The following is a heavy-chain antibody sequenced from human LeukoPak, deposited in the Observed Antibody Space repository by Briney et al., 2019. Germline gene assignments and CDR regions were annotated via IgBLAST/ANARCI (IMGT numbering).Heavy chain of an antibody. CDR1: GYTFTSYG. Sequence: ASVKVSCKASGYTFTSYGISWVRQAPGQGLEWMGWISAYNGNTNYAQKLQGRVTITWNTSISTAYMELSSLRSEDTAVYYCARYNQKLGSVDYWGQGTLVTVSS. CDR3: ARYNQKLGSVDY. J-gene: IGHJ4*02. V-gene: IGHV1-18*01. D-gene: IGHD1-14*01. CDR2: ISAYNGNT.